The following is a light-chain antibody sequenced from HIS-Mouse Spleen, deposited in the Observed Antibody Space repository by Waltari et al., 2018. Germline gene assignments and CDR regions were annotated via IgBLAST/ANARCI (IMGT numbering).Light chain of an antibody. CDR3: QSADSSGTYV. CDR1: AFPQQY. Sequence: SYELTQPPSVSVSPGQTARITCPGDAFPQQYAYWYQQKPGQAPVLVIYKDSERPSGIPERFSGSSSGTTVTLTISGVQAEDEADYYCQSADSSGTYVFGTGTKVTVL. J-gene: IGLJ1*01. V-gene: IGLV3-25*03. CDR2: KDS.